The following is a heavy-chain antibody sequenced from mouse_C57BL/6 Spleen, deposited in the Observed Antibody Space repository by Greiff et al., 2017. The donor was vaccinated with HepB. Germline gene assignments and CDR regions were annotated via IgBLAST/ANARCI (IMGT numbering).Heavy chain of an antibody. J-gene: IGHJ3*01. CDR3: ARPIYYDYEGFAY. V-gene: IGHV5-6*01. CDR2: ISSGGSYT. D-gene: IGHD2-4*01. CDR1: GFTFSSYG. Sequence: EVNVVESGGDLVKPGGSLKLSCAASGFTFSSYGMSWVRQTPDKRLEWVATISSGGSYTYYPDSVKGRFTISRDNAKNTLYLQMSSLKSEDTAMYYCARPIYYDYEGFAYWGQGTLVTVSA.